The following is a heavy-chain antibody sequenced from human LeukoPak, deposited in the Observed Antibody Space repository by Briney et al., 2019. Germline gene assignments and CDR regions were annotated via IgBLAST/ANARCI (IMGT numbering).Heavy chain of an antibody. CDR1: GFTFSNYW. CDR3: ARPGDGYNWGRFDY. V-gene: IGHV3-7*04. CDR2: IKRDGGEE. D-gene: IGHD5-24*01. Sequence: GGSLRLSCAASGFTFSNYWMSWVRRAPGKGLEWVANIKRDGGEECYVESVKGRFTISRDNANHSLYLQMSSLRAEDTAVYYCARPGDGYNWGRFDYWGQGTLVTVSS. J-gene: IGHJ4*02.